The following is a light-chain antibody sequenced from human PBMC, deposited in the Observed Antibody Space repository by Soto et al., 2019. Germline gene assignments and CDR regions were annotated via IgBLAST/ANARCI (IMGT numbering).Light chain of an antibody. V-gene: IGKV3-20*01. CDR2: GAS. J-gene: IGKJ2*01. CDR3: QQCDSSPPT. CDR1: QKIRTSY. Sequence: DIVLTQSPAILSLSPGERATLTCRASQKIRTSYFAWYQQRPGQAPRLLIYGASKRATDVPGRFSGSGSGTDFTLTISRMEPEDVGVYYWQQCDSSPPTFGQGTKLEI.